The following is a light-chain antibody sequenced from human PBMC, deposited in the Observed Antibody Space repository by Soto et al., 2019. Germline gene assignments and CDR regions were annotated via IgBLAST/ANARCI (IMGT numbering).Light chain of an antibody. CDR3: CSYIGNYIYV. CDR1: SSNFVGDKY. CDR2: DVN. J-gene: IGLJ1*01. V-gene: IGLV2-11*01. Sequence: QSVLTQPRSVSGSPGQSVAISCTGTSSNFVGDKYVAWYQKHPGKAPRLVIFDVNKRPSGVPDCFSGSKSGNTASLTISGLQAEDEADYYCCSYIGNYIYVFGTGTKVTVL.